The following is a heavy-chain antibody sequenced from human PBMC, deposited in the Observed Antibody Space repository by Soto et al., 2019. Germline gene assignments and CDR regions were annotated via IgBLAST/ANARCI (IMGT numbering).Heavy chain of an antibody. CDR3: VRRYYYYYMDV. J-gene: IGHJ6*03. CDR2: IKQGGSEK. Sequence: GGSLRLSCATSGFIFSNFWMSWVRQAPGKGLEWVANIKQGGSEKDYVDSVKGRFTISRDNAKNSLYLQMNSLRAEDTAVYYCVRRYYYYYMDVWGKGTTVTVS. CDR1: GFIFSNFW. V-gene: IGHV3-7*01.